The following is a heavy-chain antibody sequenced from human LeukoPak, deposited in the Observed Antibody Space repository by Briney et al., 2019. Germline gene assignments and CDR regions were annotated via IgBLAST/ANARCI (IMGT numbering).Heavy chain of an antibody. V-gene: IGHV1-69*05. CDR2: IIPIFGTA. J-gene: IGHJ3*02. D-gene: IGHD1-7*01. CDR1: GGTFSSYA. CDR3: ARCTITGTKLNAFDI. Sequence: SVKVSCKASGGTFSSYAISWVRQAPGQGLEWMGGIIPIFGTANYAQKFQGRVTITTDESTSTAYMELSSLRSEDTAVYYCARCTITGTKLNAFDIWGQGTMVTVSS.